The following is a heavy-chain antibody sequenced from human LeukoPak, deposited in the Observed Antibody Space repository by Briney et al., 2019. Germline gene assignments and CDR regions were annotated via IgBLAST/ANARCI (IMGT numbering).Heavy chain of an antibody. CDR3: ARAAGYCSSTSCYMPWSGYFDY. V-gene: IGHV1-8*01. D-gene: IGHD2-2*02. J-gene: IGHJ4*02. CDR1: GYTFTSYD. Sequence: ASVKVSCKASGYTFTSYDINWVRQATGQGLEWMGWMNPNSGNTGYAQKFQGRVTITTDESTSTAYMELSSLRSEDTAVYYCARAAGYCSSTSCYMPWSGYFDYWGQGTLVTVSS. CDR2: MNPNSGNT.